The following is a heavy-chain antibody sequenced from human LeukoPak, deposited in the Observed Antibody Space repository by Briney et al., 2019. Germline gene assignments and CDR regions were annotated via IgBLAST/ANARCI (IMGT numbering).Heavy chain of an antibody. CDR2: IYHSGST. J-gene: IGHJ3*02. D-gene: IGHD5-12*01. Sequence: PSETLSLTCAVSGGSISSGGYSWSWIRQPPGKGLEWIGYIYHSGSTYYNPSLKSRVTISVDRSKNQFSLKLSSVTAADTAVYYCARGGAYIVATIAFDIWGQGTMVTVSS. CDR3: ARGGAYIVATIAFDI. V-gene: IGHV4-30-2*01. CDR1: GGSISSGGYS.